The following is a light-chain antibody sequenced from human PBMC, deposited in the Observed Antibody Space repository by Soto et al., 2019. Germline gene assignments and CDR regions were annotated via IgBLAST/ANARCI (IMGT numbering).Light chain of an antibody. CDR1: QSVSSSY. J-gene: IGKJ2*01. V-gene: IGKV3-20*01. CDR2: GAS. Sequence: EIVLTQSPGTLSLSPGERATLSCRASQSVSSSYLAWYQQKPGQAPRLLIYGASNRASGIPDRFSGGASGTGFTLTISRLEPEAFAVYFCQQYGGSPPFTFGQGTKVEIK. CDR3: QQYGGSPPFT.